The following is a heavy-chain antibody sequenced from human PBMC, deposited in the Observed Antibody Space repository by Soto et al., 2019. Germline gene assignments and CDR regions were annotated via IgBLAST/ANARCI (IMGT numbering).Heavy chain of an antibody. Sequence: EVQLVESGGGLVQPGGSLRPSCAASGFTFSSYWMHWVRQAPGKGLVWVSRINSDGSSTSYADSVKGRFTISRDNAKNTMYLQMNSLRADDTAVYYCAIRASYYDSSGYFDYWGQGTLVTVSS. CDR3: AIRASYYDSSGYFDY. J-gene: IGHJ4*02. D-gene: IGHD3-22*01. CDR2: INSDGSST. CDR1: GFTFSSYW. V-gene: IGHV3-74*01.